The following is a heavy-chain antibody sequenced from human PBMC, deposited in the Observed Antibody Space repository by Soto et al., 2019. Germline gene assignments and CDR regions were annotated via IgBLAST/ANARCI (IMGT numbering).Heavy chain of an antibody. CDR3: AKDRAGVRVGEWLASGGMDV. J-gene: IGHJ6*02. CDR1: GLTFSSYG. V-gene: IGHV3-30*18. D-gene: IGHD3-3*01. CDR2: ISYDGSNK. Sequence: SLRLSCGASGLTFSSYGVHWVRQAPSTGPAWVAVISYDGSNKYYGDSVKGRFTISRDNSKNTLYLQMNSLRAEDTAVYYCAKDRAGVRVGEWLASGGMDVWGQGTTVAVSS.